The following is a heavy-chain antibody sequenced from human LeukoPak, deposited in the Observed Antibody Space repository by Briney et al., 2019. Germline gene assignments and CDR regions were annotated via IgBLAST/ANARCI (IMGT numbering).Heavy chain of an antibody. V-gene: IGHV1-18*01. CDR3: ARDLVGSGSDYYYYGMDV. J-gene: IGHJ6*02. CDR2: ISAYNGNT. D-gene: IGHD6-19*01. Sequence: ASVKVSCKASGYTFISYGISWVRQAPGQGLEWMGWISAYNGNTNHAQKLQGRVTMTTDTSTSTAYMELRSLRSDDTAVYYCARDLVGSGSDYYYYGMDVWGQGTTVTVSS. CDR1: GYTFISYG.